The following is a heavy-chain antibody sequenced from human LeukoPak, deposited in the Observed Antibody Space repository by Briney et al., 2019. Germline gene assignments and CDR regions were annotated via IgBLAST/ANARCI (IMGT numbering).Heavy chain of an antibody. CDR1: GFTFRSHG. Sequence: PGGSLRLSCAASGFTFRSHGMSWVRQAPGKGLEWVSAISGSGGSTYYADSVKGRFTISRDNSKNTLYLQMNSLRADDTSVYYCAKQYGGNSYWVFDYWGQGTLVTVSS. CDR3: AKQYGGNSYWVFDY. CDR2: ISGSGGST. J-gene: IGHJ4*02. D-gene: IGHD4-23*01. V-gene: IGHV3-23*01.